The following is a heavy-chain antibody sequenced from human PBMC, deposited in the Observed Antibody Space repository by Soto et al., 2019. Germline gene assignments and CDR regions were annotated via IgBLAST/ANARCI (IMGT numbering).Heavy chain of an antibody. D-gene: IGHD3-3*01. CDR3: ARHIRFLEWFPYYYGMDV. V-gene: IGHV3-48*02. J-gene: IGHJ6*02. CDR2: ISSSGNTI. Sequence: GGSLRLSCAASGFTFSIYGMHWVRQAPGKGLEWVSDISSSGNTIYCADSVKGRFTVSRDNAKNSLYLQMNSLRDEDTAVYYCARHIRFLEWFPYYYGMDVWGQGTTVTVSS. CDR1: GFTFSIYG.